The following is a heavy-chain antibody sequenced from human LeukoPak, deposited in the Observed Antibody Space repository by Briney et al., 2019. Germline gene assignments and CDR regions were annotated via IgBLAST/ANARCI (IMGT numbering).Heavy chain of an antibody. D-gene: IGHD3-22*01. CDR3: ARRVSSGYYYPDYYYYMDV. Sequence: GGSLRLSCAASGFTFSSYSMNWVRQAPGKGLEWVSSISSSSSYIYYADSVKGRFTISRDNAKNSLYLQMNSLRAEDTALYYCARRVSSGYYYPDYYYYMDVWGKGTTVTVSS. CDR2: ISSSSSYI. J-gene: IGHJ6*03. CDR1: GFTFSSYS. V-gene: IGHV3-21*04.